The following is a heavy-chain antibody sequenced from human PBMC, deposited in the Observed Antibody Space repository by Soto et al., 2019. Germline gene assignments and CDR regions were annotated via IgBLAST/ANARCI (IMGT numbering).Heavy chain of an antibody. CDR1: GGSISSGGYY. V-gene: IGHV4-31*03. CDR2: IYHSGSA. Sequence: PSETLSLTCTVSGGSISSGGYYWSWIRQHPGKGLEWIGYIYHSGSAYYNPSLKSRVAISVDTSKNQFSLKLTSVTTADTAVYYCARVLLAFDPWGQGTLVTVSS. CDR3: ARVLLAFDP. J-gene: IGHJ5*02. D-gene: IGHD2-21*01.